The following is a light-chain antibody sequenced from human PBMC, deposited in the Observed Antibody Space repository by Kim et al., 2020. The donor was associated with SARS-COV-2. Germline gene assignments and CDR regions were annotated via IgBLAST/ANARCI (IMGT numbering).Light chain of an antibody. V-gene: IGKV3-20*01. CDR1: QSFGGSY. CDR2: GAS. J-gene: IGKJ4*01. Sequence: EVVLTQSPGTLSLSPGERATLSCRASQSFGGSYLAWYQQKSGQAPRLLIYGASIRATGIPDRFSGSGSGTDFTLTITRLEPEDFAVYYCQQYGSSPLTFGGGTKVEI. CDR3: QQYGSSPLT.